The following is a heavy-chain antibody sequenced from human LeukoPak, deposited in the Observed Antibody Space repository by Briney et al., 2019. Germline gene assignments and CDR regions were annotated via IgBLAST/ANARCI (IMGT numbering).Heavy chain of an antibody. Sequence: EASVKVSCKASGYSFTGYYIHWVRQAPGQGPEWMGRINPNPGSTNYAQKFQGRVTMTRDTSVSTAYMELSRLRSGDTAVYYCARSRIVGGTHFDYWDQGALVTVSS. V-gene: IGHV1-2*06. CDR2: INPNPGST. J-gene: IGHJ4*02. CDR1: GYSFTGYY. CDR3: ARSRIVGGTHFDY. D-gene: IGHD1-26*01.